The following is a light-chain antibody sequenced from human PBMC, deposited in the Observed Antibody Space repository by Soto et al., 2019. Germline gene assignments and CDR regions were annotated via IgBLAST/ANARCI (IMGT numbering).Light chain of an antibody. CDR1: QAISTW. CDR3: QQANSFPRT. Sequence: DIQMTQSPSSVSASVGDRVTITCRASQAISTWLAWYQQKPGKAPKLLIYAASNLQTGVPSRFSGSGSVTDFILTISSLQPEDFANYYCQQANSFPRTFGQGTKVEIK. CDR2: AAS. J-gene: IGKJ1*01. V-gene: IGKV1D-12*01.